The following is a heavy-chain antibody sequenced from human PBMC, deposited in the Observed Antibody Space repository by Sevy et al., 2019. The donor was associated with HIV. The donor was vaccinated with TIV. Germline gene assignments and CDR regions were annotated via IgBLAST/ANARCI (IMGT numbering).Heavy chain of an antibody. CDR3: ARGLCTNGVCYLWAHYYYYYGMDV. CDR2: ISSSGSTI. CDR1: GFTFSSYE. D-gene: IGHD2-8*01. Sequence: GGSLRLSCAASGFTFSSYEMNWVRQAPGKGLEWVSYISSSGSTIYYADSVKGRFTISRDNAKNSLYLQMNSLGAEDTAVYYCARGLCTNGVCYLWAHYYYYYGMDVWGQGTTVTVSS. J-gene: IGHJ6*02. V-gene: IGHV3-48*03.